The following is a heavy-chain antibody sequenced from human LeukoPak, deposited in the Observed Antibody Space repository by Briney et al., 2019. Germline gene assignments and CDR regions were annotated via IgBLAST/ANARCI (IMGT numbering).Heavy chain of an antibody. J-gene: IGHJ4*02. CDR1: GFTVSSNY. D-gene: IGHD3-3*01. CDR2: IYSGGST. V-gene: IGHV3-53*01. Sequence: GGSLRLSCAASGFTVSSNYMSWVRQAPGKGLEWVSVIYSGGSTYYADSVKGRFTISRDNSKNTLYLQMNSLRAEDTAAYYCAREKYDFWSGYYQYYFDYWGQGTLVTVSS. CDR3: AREKYDFWSGYYQYYFDY.